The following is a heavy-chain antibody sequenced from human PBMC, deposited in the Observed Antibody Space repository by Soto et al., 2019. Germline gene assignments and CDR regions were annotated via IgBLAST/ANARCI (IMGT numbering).Heavy chain of an antibody. V-gene: IGHV4-4*02. CDR1: GGSISSSNW. CDR3: ARAILAYCSSTSCYNGPDYYYGMDV. CDR2: IYHSGST. D-gene: IGHD2-2*02. J-gene: IGHJ6*02. Sequence: KPSETLSLTCAVSGGSISSSNWWSWVRQPPGKGLEWIGEIYHSGSTNYNPSLKSRVTISVDKSKNQFSLKLSSVTAADTAVYYCARAILAYCSSTSCYNGPDYYYGMDVWGQGTTVTVSS.